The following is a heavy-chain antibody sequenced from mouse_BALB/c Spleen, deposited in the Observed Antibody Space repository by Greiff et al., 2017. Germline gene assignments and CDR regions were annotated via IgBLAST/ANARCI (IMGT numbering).Heavy chain of an antibody. V-gene: IGHV3-6*02. CDR3: ARETTVVADAIDY. CDR2: ISYDGSN. J-gene: IGHJ4*01. Sequence: ESGPGLVKPSQSLSLTCSVTGYSITSGYYWNWIRQFPGNKLEWMGYISYDGSNNYNPSLKNRISITRDTSKNQFFLKLNSVTTEDTATYYCARETTVVADAIDYWGQGTSVTVSS. D-gene: IGHD1-1*01. CDR1: GYSITSGYY.